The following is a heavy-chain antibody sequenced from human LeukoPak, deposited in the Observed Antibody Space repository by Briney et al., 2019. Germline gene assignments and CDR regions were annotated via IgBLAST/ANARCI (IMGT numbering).Heavy chain of an antibody. D-gene: IGHD5-18*01. Sequence: ASVKVSCKASGYTFTSYGISWVRQAPGQGLEWMGWISAYNGNTNYAQKLQGRVTITTDTSTSTAYMELRSLRSDDTAVYYCARVVTAMVIDWFDPWGQGTLVTVSS. J-gene: IGHJ5*02. CDR1: GYTFTSYG. CDR3: ARVVTAMVIDWFDP. V-gene: IGHV1-18*01. CDR2: ISAYNGNT.